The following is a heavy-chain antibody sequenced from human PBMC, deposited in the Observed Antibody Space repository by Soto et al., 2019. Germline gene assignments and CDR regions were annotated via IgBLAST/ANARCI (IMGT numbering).Heavy chain of an antibody. CDR2: IRDRPDRYTT. CDR1: GFTFRDHY. D-gene: IGHD3-10*01. CDR3: TREAIQLRFDF. V-gene: IGHV3-72*01. Sequence: EVQLVESGGGLAQPGSSLTLSCAASGFTFRDHYMGRVRQAPGKGLEWVGRIRDRPDRYTTDYAASVKDRFIISRDDSKNLLYLHMNHLKTEDSAVYFCTREAIQLRFDFWGQGTLVTVSS. J-gene: IGHJ4*02.